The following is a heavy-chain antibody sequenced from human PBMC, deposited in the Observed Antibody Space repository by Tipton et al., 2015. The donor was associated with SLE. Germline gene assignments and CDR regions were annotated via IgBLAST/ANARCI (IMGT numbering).Heavy chain of an antibody. CDR3: ARDPRGPYSSSSGDAFDI. J-gene: IGHJ3*02. D-gene: IGHD6-6*01. CDR2: IYYNEST. V-gene: IGHV4-59*12. CDR1: GGSFSGYY. Sequence: TLSLTCAVYGGSFSGYYWSWIRQPPGKGLEWIGYIYYNESTDYNPSLKSRVTISVDTSKNQFSLRLSSVTAADTAVYYCARDPRGPYSSSSGDAFDIWGQGTMVTVSS.